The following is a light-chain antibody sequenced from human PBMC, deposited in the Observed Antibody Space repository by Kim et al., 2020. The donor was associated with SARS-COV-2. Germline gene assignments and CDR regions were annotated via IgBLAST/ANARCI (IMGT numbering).Light chain of an antibody. CDR2: ATS. CDR3: QQSYSLPLT. Sequence: ASVGDRVTITCRASQSLTTYFNWYQHKPGKAPRLLISATSSLQAGVPSRFTGGGSGSVFTLTISNLQPEDVATYYCQQSYSLPLTFGGGTKVDIK. V-gene: IGKV1-39*01. J-gene: IGKJ4*01. CDR1: QSLTTY.